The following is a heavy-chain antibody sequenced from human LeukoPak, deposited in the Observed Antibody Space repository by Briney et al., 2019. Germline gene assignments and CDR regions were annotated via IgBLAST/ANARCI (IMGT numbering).Heavy chain of an antibody. CDR2: IRSSSSTI. CDR3: ARRAARGRFDP. Sequence: GGSLRLSCAASGFTFSSYNLNWLRQAPGKGLEWVSYIRSSSSTIYYADSVKGRFTISRDNAKNSLYLQMNSLRAEDTAVYYCARRAARGRFDPWGQGTLVTVSS. CDR1: GFTFSSYN. J-gene: IGHJ5*02. V-gene: IGHV3-48*01. D-gene: IGHD6-6*01.